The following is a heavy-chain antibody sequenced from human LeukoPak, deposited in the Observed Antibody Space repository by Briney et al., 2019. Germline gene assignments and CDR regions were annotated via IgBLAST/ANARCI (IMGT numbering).Heavy chain of an antibody. D-gene: IGHD5-18*01. CDR2: IYYSGST. CDR1: GGSISSSSYY. V-gene: IGHV4-39*07. J-gene: IGHJ4*02. Sequence: PSETLSLTCTVSGGSISSSSYYWGWIRQPPGKGLEWIGSIYYSGSTYYNPSLKSRVTISVDTSKNQFSLKLSSVTAADTAVYYCARGSRGYSYGYKSFDYWGQGTLVTVSS. CDR3: ARGSRGYSYGYKSFDY.